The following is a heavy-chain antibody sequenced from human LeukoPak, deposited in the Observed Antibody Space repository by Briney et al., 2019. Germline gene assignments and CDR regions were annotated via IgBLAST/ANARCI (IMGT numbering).Heavy chain of an antibody. CDR1: GNSFTSYW. D-gene: IGHD3-22*01. J-gene: IGHJ4*02. CDR3: ARLVSSGYYYFDY. Sequence: GESLKISCKDSGNSFTSYWIGWVRQMPGKGLEWMGIIYPGDSDTRYSPSFQGQVTISADKSITTAYLQWSSLKASDTAMYYCARLVSSGYYYFDYWGQGTLVTVSS. CDR2: IYPGDSDT. V-gene: IGHV5-51*01.